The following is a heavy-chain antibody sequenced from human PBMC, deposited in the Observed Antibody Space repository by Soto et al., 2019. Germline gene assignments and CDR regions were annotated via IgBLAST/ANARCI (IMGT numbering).Heavy chain of an antibody. J-gene: IGHJ3*02. CDR3: AREAGYCSRTSCYRRAFDT. V-gene: IGHV3-74*03. CDR2: INTDGGSS. CDR1: GFTFSGDW. Sequence: GGSLRLSCAASGFTFSGDWMHWVRQVPGKGLEWVSRINTDGGSSAYADSVKGRFTISRDNAKNTLYLQMNGLRAEDTAVYYCAREAGYCSRTSCYRRAFDTWGQGTTVTVSS. D-gene: IGHD2-2*01.